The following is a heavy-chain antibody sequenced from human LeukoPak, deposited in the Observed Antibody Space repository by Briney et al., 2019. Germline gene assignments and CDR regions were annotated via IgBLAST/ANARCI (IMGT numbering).Heavy chain of an antibody. Sequence: GGSLRLSCAASGFTFSRYSMNWVRQAPGKGLEWVSYISSSSTVYYADSLKGRFTISRDNAKNSLYLQMNSLRDEDTAVYYCARAQTYYGSGSYLYWGQGTLVTVSS. V-gene: IGHV3-48*02. CDR3: ARAQTYYGSGSYLY. CDR2: ISSSSTV. J-gene: IGHJ4*02. D-gene: IGHD3-10*01. CDR1: GFTFSRYS.